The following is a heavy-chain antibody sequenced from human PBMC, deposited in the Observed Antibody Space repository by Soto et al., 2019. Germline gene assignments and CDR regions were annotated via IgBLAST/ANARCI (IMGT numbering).Heavy chain of an antibody. V-gene: IGHV1-46*01. CDR1: GYTFTSYY. Sequence: GASVKVSCKASGYTFTSYYMHWVRQAPGQGLEWMGIINPSGGSTSYAQKFQGRVTMTRDTSTSTAYMELSSLRSEDTAVYYCARGRAPILEPQAPTDYWGQGTLVTVSS. J-gene: IGHJ4*02. CDR3: ARGRAPILEPQAPTDY. CDR2: INPSGGST. D-gene: IGHD1-1*01.